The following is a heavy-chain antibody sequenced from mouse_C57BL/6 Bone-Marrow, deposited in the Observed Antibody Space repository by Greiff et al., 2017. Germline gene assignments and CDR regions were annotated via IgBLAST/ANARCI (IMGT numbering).Heavy chain of an antibody. CDR3: AECVPYYAMDY. CDR1: GYTFTNYW. Sequence: QVQLQQSGAELVRPGTSVKMSCKASGYTFTNYWIGWAKQRPGHGLEWIGDIYPGGGYTNYNEKFKGKATLTADKSSTTAYMQFSSLTSEDSAIYYCAECVPYYAMDYWGQGTSVTVSS. J-gene: IGHJ4*01. CDR2: IYPGGGYT. V-gene: IGHV1-63*01.